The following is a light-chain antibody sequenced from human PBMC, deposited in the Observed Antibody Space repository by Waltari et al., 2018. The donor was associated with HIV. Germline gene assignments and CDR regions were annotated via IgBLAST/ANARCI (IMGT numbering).Light chain of an antibody. V-gene: IGLV3-1*01. J-gene: IGLJ1*01. Sequence: SYELTQPTPVSVSPGQTAIITCSGDQLGEPSASRYQQKPGQSPVLVIFQDNKRPSGIPERVSASNSGNRATLTISGPQAVDEADYCCQVWDTSAARYVFGTGTKVTVL. CDR3: QVWDTSAARYV. CDR1: QLGEPS. CDR2: QDN.